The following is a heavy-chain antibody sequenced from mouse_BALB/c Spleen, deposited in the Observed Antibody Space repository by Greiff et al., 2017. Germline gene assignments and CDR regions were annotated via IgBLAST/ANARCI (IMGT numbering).Heavy chain of an antibody. J-gene: IGHJ4*01. V-gene: IGHV14-3*02. CDR3: ARDQGDAMDD. CDR2: IDPANGNT. CDR1: GFNIKDTY. Sequence: VHVKQSGAELVKPGASVKLSCTASGFNIKDTYMHWVKQRPEQGLEWIGRIDPANGNTKYDPKFQGKATITADTSSNTAYLQLSSLTSEDTAVYYCARDQGDAMDDWGQGTSVTVSS.